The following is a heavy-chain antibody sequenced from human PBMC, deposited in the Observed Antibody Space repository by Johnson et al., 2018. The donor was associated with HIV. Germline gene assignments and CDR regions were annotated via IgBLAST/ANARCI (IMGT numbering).Heavy chain of an antibody. D-gene: IGHD3/OR15-3a*01. CDR3: AKDKFMFLDNPVDAFDV. J-gene: IGHJ3*01. CDR2: INSDGSST. Sequence: VQLVESGGGVVQPGRSLRLSCAASGFTFSSYAMHWVRQAPAKGLVWVSRINSDGSSTRYADSVKGRFTISRDNAKNSLYLHMNSLRPDDTGVYYCAKDKFMFLDNPVDAFDVWGQGTMVTFSS. V-gene: IGHV3-74*01. CDR1: GFTFSSYA.